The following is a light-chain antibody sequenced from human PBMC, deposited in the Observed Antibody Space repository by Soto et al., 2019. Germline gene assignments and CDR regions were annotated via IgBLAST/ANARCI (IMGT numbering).Light chain of an antibody. J-gene: IGLJ1*01. CDR2: DVS. CDR3: SSYTSSSAVYV. CDR1: SSDVGSYNY. V-gene: IGLV2-14*03. Sequence: QSALTQPASVSGSPGQSITISCTGTSSDVGSYNYVSWYQQHPGKAPKLMIFDVSNRHSGVSNRFSGSKSGNTASLTISGLHAEDEADYYCSSYTSSSAVYVFGTGTKLTVL.